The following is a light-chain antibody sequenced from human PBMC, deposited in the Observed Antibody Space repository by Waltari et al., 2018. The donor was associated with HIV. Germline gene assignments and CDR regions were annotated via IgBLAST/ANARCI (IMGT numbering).Light chain of an antibody. CDR2: DVT. CDR1: SGYNY. J-gene: IGLJ2*01. V-gene: IGLV2-11*01. Sequence: QSALTQPRSVSGSPGQSVTISCTGTSGYNYVSWYQQHPGLAPKLMIYDVTKRPSGVPDRFSGSKSATTASLTISGLQAEDEADYYCCSYAGSYTLSFGGGTKLTVL. CDR3: CSYAGSYTLS.